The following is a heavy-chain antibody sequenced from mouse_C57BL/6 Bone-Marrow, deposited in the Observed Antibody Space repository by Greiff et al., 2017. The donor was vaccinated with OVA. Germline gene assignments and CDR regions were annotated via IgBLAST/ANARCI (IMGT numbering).Heavy chain of an antibody. J-gene: IGHJ4*01. CDR2: IHPKSGST. D-gene: IGHD1-1*01. Sequence: QVQLQQPGAELVKPGASVKLSCKASGYTFTSYWMHWVKQRPGQGLEWIGMIHPKSGSTNYNEKFKSKATLTVDKSSSTAYMQLSRLTSEDSAVYYCARERYYLDYWGQGTSVTVSS. CDR3: ARERYYLDY. CDR1: GYTFTSYW. V-gene: IGHV1-64*01.